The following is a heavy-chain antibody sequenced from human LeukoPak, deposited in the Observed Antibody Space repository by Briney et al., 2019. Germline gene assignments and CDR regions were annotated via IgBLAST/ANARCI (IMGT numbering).Heavy chain of an antibody. CDR2: MNPNSGNT. J-gene: IGHJ6*03. D-gene: IGHD3-3*01. Sequence: ASVKVSCKASGYTFTSYDINWVRQATGQGLEWMGWMNPNSGNTGYAQKFQGRVTMTRNTSISTAYMELSRLRSDDTAVYYCARDLGRITIFGVVIIETPYYYMDVWGKGTTVTVSS. V-gene: IGHV1-8*01. CDR3: ARDLGRITIFGVVIIETPYYYMDV. CDR1: GYTFTSYD.